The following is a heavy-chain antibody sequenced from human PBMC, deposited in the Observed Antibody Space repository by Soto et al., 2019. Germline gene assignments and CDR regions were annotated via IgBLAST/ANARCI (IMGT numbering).Heavy chain of an antibody. J-gene: IGHJ3*02. Sequence: EVHLMQSGSEVKAPGESLIISCTGSGYDFSNHWIAWVRQMPGQGLEWMGIIYPGDSDTRYSPSFQGQVTISADKSISAAYLQWSSLKASDTAIYYCARQRLSGYCSQTGCSVLDALDIWGQGTMVTVSS. V-gene: IGHV5-51*01. D-gene: IGHD2-2*01. CDR3: ARQRLSGYCSQTGCSVLDALDI. CDR2: IYPGDSDT. CDR1: GYDFSNHW.